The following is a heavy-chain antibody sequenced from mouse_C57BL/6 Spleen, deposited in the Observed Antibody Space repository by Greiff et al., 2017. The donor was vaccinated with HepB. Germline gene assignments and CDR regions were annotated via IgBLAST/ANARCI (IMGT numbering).Heavy chain of an antibody. Sequence: VQLQQSGPELVKPGASVKISCKASGYTFTDYYMNWVKQSHGKSLEWIGDINPNNGGTSYNQKFKGKATLTVDKSSSTAYMELRSLTSEDSAVYYCARGGPYSNWYFDVWGTGTTVTVSS. CDR1: GYTFTDYY. CDR2: INPNNGGT. CDR3: ARGGPYSNWYFDV. J-gene: IGHJ1*03. V-gene: IGHV1-26*01. D-gene: IGHD2-5*01.